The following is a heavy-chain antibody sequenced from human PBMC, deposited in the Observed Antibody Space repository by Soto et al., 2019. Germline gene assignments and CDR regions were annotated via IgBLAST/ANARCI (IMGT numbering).Heavy chain of an antibody. J-gene: IGHJ6*02. CDR3: ARARYGGVYGMDV. CDR2: IYSDGGA. CDR1: EFTVSYHH. V-gene: IGHV3-53*01. D-gene: IGHD2-8*02. Sequence: EVQLVESGGGLIQPGGSLRLSCAASEFTVSYHHMSWVRQAPGKGLEWVSAIYSDGGAYYVDSVKGRFTISRDNSKNTVFLQMSSLRVEDTAVYYWARARYGGVYGMDVWGQGTRVTVSS.